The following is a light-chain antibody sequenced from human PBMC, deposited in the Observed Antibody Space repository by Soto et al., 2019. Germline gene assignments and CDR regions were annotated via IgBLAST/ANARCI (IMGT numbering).Light chain of an antibody. CDR3: MQALQTPYT. J-gene: IGKJ2*01. CDR1: QRLLHSNGNTF. V-gene: IGKV2-28*01. CDR2: LGS. Sequence: IVMTQSPPSLTVTPGEPASISCRSSQRLLHSNGNTFLDWYLQKPGQSPQLLLYLGSNRVSGVPDRVSGSDAGTDFTLNISRVEAEDVGVYYCMQALQTPYTFGQGTELEIK.